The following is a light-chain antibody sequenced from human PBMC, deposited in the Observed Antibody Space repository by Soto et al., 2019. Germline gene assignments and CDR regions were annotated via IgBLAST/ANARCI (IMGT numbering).Light chain of an antibody. Sequence: EFVLTQSPGTLSLSPGERATLSYRASQSVSSSYLAWYQQKPGQAPRLLIYGASSRATGIPDRFSGSGSGTDFTLTISRLEPEDFAVYYCQQYGSSPWTFGQGTKVDIK. CDR2: GAS. V-gene: IGKV3-20*01. J-gene: IGKJ1*01. CDR1: QSVSSSY. CDR3: QQYGSSPWT.